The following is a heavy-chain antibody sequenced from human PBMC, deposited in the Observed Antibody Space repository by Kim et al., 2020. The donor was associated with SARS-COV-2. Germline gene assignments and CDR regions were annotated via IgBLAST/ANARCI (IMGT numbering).Heavy chain of an antibody. Sequence: GTNYAQKFQGRVTMTRDTSISTAYMELSRLRSDDTAVYYCARGVTVVPDYWGQGTLVTVSS. J-gene: IGHJ4*02. CDR3: ARGVTVVPDY. D-gene: IGHD2-15*01. V-gene: IGHV1-2*02. CDR2: GT.